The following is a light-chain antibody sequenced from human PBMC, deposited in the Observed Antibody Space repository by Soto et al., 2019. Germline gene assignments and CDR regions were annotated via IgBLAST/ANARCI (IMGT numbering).Light chain of an antibody. CDR3: AAWDASLNGYV. CDR2: NDN. Sequence: QCERTQGPSASGTPGPRRASSWSGTSSNIGSNTVNWYQQLPGTAPKLLIYNDNQRPSGVPDRFSGSKSGTSASLAISGLQSGDEADYACAAWDASLNGYVFGTGT. J-gene: IGLJ1*01. V-gene: IGLV1-44*01. CDR1: SSNIGSNT.